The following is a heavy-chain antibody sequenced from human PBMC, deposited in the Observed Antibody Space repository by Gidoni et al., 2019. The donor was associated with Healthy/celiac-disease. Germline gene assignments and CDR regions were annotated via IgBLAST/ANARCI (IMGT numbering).Heavy chain of an antibody. CDR1: GFTVRSHY. D-gene: IGHD3-22*01. CDR3: ARDFYYDSSGGLYGMDV. J-gene: IGHJ6*02. V-gene: IGHV3-53*01. Sequence: EVQLVESGGGLIQPGGSLRLSCAASGFTVRSHYMSWVRQAPGKGLEWVSVIYSGGSTYYADSVKGRFTISRDNSKNTLYLQMNSLRAEDTAVYYCARDFYYDSSGGLYGMDVWGQGTTVTVSS. CDR2: IYSGGST.